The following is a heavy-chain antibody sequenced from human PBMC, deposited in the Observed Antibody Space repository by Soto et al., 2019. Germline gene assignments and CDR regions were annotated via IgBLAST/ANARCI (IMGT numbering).Heavy chain of an antibody. CDR2: IYHSGST. CDR3: ASISDGDYYDSSGYRDY. J-gene: IGHJ4*02. CDR1: GGSISSSNW. Sequence: SSETLSLTCAVSGGSISSSNWWSWVRQPPGKGLEWIGEIYHSGSTNYNPSLKSRVTISVDKSKNQFSLKLSSVTAADTAVYYCASISDGDYYDSSGYRDYWGQGTLVTVSS. V-gene: IGHV4-4*02. D-gene: IGHD3-22*01.